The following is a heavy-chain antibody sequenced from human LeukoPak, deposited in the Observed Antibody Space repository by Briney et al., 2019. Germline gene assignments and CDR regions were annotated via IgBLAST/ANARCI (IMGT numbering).Heavy chain of an antibody. J-gene: IGHJ1*01. D-gene: IGHD3-22*01. CDR1: GFTFSSYG. V-gene: IGHV3-33*01. Sequence: GRSLRLSCAASGFTFSSYGMHWVRQAPGKGLVWVAVIWYDGSNKYYADPAKGRFTISRDNSKNTLYLQMNSLRAEDTAVYYCARNGDSSGYYVFQHWGQGTLVTVSS. CDR2: IWYDGSNK. CDR3: ARNGDSSGYYVFQH.